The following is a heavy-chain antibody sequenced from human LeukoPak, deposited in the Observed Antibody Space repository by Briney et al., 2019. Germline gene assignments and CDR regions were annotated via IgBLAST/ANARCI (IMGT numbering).Heavy chain of an antibody. CDR1: GYSISRGYY. D-gene: IGHD6-13*01. CDR2: IYRSGRT. V-gene: IGHV4-38-2*02. J-gene: IGHJ4*02. CDR3: ARRTLKYSSSWYRGYYFDY. Sequence: PSETLSLTCTVSGYSISRGYYWGWIRQPPGKGLEWIGSIYRSGRTYYNPSLKSRVTISVDTSKNQFSLKVSSVTAADTAVYYCARRTLKYSSSWYRGYYFDYWGQGTLVTVSS.